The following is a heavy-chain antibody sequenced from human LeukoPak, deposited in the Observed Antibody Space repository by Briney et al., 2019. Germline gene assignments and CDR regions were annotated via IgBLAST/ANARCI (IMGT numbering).Heavy chain of an antibody. D-gene: IGHD1-14*01. V-gene: IGHV1-69*13. CDR2: IIPIFGTA. J-gene: IGHJ3*02. CDR1: GGTFSSYA. Sequence: AASVKVSCKASGGTFSSYAISWVRQAPGQGLEWMGGIIPIFGTANYAQKFQGRVTITADESTSTAYMELSSLRSEDTAVYYCARVRGVTTEWAIVTQDAFDIWGQGTMVTVSS. CDR3: ARVRGVTTEWAIVTQDAFDI.